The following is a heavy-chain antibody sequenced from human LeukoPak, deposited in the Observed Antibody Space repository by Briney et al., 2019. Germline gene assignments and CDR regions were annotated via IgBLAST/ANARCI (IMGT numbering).Heavy chain of an antibody. Sequence: PSETLSLTCTVSGGSISSGGYYWSWIRQYPGKGLEWIGYIYYSGSTYYNPSLKSRVTISVDTSKNQFSLKLSSVTAADTAVYYCARGRGYSYRFLYYFDYWGQGTLVTVSS. D-gene: IGHD5-18*01. CDR3: ARGRGYSYRFLYYFDY. CDR1: GGSISSGGYY. J-gene: IGHJ4*02. V-gene: IGHV4-31*03. CDR2: IYYSGST.